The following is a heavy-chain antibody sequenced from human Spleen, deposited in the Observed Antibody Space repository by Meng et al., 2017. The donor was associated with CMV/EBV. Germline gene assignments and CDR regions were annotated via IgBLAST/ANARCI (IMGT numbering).Heavy chain of an antibody. J-gene: IGHJ6*02. Sequence: ASVKVSCKTSGYTFTSHYIHWVRQAPGQGLEWMGIINLSGGTTRSAQKFQGRVTITRDTSTSTEYMELSSLRSEDTAVYYCARDRGLSIAAVPTYIMDVWGQGTTVTVSS. V-gene: IGHV1-46*01. D-gene: IGHD6-13*01. CDR3: ARDRGLSIAAVPTYIMDV. CDR2: INLSGGTT. CDR1: GYTFTSHY.